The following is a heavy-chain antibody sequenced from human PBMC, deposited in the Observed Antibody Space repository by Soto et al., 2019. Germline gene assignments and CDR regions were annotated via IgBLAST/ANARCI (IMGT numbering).Heavy chain of an antibody. J-gene: IGHJ4*02. CDR3: ARWSYLDY. CDR1: GFTFTSDS. D-gene: IGHD3-3*01. Sequence: GGSLRLSCEASGFTFTSDSMTWVRQAPGKGLEWVSTISGSDGKTFYADSVKGRFSISRDTSQSTLYLQMNSLRADDTAMYYCARWSYLDYWGQGTRVTVSS. CDR2: ISGSDGKT. V-gene: IGHV3-23*01.